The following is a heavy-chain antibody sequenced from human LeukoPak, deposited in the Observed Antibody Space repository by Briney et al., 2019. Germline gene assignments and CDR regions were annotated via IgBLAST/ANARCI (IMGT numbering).Heavy chain of an antibody. CDR3: AKDLYCSSTSCSAASDY. V-gene: IGHV3-23*01. CDR1: GFTFSSYA. D-gene: IGHD2-2*01. J-gene: IGHJ4*02. Sequence: GGSLRLSCAASGFTFSSYAMSWVRQAPGKGLGWVSAISGSGGSTYYADSVKGRFTISRDNSKNTLYLQMNSLRAEDTAVYYCAKDLYCSSTSCSAASDYWGQGTLVTVSS. CDR2: ISGSGGST.